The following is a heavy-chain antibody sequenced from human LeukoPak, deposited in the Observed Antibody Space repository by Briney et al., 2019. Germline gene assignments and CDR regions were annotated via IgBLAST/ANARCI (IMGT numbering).Heavy chain of an antibody. D-gene: IGHD2-15*01. CDR3: ARGRAGGIPYYYYYYMDV. J-gene: IGHJ6*03. CDR1: GYTFTSYD. CDR2: MNPNSSNT. V-gene: IGHV1-8*01. Sequence: ASVTVSCKASGYTFTSYDINWVRQATGQGLEWMGWMNPNSSNTGYAQKFEGRVTMARNTSISTAYIELSSLRSEDTAVYYYARGRAGGIPYYYYYYMDVWGKGTTVTVSS.